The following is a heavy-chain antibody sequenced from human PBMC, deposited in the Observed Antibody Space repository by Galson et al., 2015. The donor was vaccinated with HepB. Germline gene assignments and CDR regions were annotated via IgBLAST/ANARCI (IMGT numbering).Heavy chain of an antibody. J-gene: IGHJ4*02. CDR3: ARDNYDILTGYYYYFDY. CDR2: IKQDGSEK. Sequence: SLRLSCAASGFTFSSYWMSWVRQAPGKGLEWVANIKQDGSEKYYVDSVKGRFTISRDNAKNSLYLQMNSLRAEDTAVYYCARDNYDILTGYYYYFDYWGQGTLVTVSS. D-gene: IGHD3-9*01. CDR1: GFTFSSYW. V-gene: IGHV3-7*03.